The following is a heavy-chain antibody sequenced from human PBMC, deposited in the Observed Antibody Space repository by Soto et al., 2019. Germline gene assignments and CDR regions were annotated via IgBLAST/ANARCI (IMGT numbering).Heavy chain of an antibody. J-gene: IGHJ4*02. D-gene: IGHD3-22*01. V-gene: IGHV1-18*01. CDR2: ISTYNGNT. CDR1: GYTFITYG. CDR3: ARGPTDYYDNSANYFLDY. Sequence: QVQLVQSGAEVKKPGASVKVSCKASGYTFITYGVSWVRQAPGQGLDWLGWISTYNGNTRYAERLQGRVTMTTDTTTNTDYIELRNLRSDDTAVYYCARGPTDYYDNSANYFLDYWGQGTLVTVSS.